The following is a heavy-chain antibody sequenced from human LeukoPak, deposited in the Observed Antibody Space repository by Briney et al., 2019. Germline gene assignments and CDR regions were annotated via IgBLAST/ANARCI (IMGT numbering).Heavy chain of an antibody. CDR3: ARGRSVAAPLYDI. CDR2: VDCSGST. J-gene: IGHJ3*02. Sequence: SETLSLTCVVSGVSINNYHWTWIRQPPGRGLEWIGYVDCSGSTNNNPSLESRVTISVDTSKNQFSLKLTSVTAADTAVYYCARGRSVAAPLYDIWGPGTMVTVSS. CDR1: GVSINNYH. D-gene: IGHD6-19*01. V-gene: IGHV4-59*01.